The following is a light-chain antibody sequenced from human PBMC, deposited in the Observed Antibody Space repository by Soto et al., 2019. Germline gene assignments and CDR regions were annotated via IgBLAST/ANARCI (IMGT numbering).Light chain of an antibody. J-gene: IGLJ3*02. CDR3: AAWDDSLSGVL. CDR2: RNN. CDR1: TSNIGSNY. V-gene: IGLV1-47*01. Sequence: QSVLTQPPSASGTPGQRVTISCSGSTSNIGSNYVYWYQQLPGTAPRLLIYRNNQRPSGVPDRFSGSKSGTSGSLAISGLRYEDEADYYCAAWDDSLSGVLFGGGTQLTVL.